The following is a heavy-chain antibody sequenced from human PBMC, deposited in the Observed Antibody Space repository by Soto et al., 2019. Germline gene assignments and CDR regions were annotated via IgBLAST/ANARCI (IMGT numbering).Heavy chain of an antibody. Sequence: GGSLRLSCAASGFTFSSYGMHWVRQAPGKGLEWVAVIWYDGSNKYYADSVKGRFTISRDNSKNTLYLQMNSLRAEDTAVYYCAREGGSQVTTIYYYGMDVWGQGTTVTVSS. V-gene: IGHV3-33*01. CDR3: AREGGSQVTTIYYYGMDV. J-gene: IGHJ6*02. CDR2: IWYDGSNK. D-gene: IGHD4-4*01. CDR1: GFTFSSYG.